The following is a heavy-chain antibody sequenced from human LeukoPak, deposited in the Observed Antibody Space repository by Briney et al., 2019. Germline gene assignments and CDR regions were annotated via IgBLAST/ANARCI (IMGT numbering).Heavy chain of an antibody. V-gene: IGHV4-34*01. Sequence: SETLSLTCAVYGGSFSGYYWSWIRQPPGKGLEWIGEINHSGSTNYNPSLKSRVTISVDTSKNQFSLELSSVTAADTAVYYCARGGRGITIFGAKDYWGQGTLVTVSS. CDR2: INHSGST. J-gene: IGHJ4*02. CDR1: GGSFSGYY. D-gene: IGHD3-3*01. CDR3: ARGGRGITIFGAKDY.